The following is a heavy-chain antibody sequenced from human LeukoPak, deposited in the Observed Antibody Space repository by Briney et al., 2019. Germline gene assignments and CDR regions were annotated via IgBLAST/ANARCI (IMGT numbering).Heavy chain of an antibody. CDR3: AKMRFSEWFDAFDI. J-gene: IGHJ3*02. Sequence: PGRSLRLSCAASEFTFSSYGMHWVRQAPGKGLEWVAVISYDGSNKYYADSVKGRFTISRDSSKNTLYLQMNSLRAEDTAVYYSAKMRFSEWFDAFDIWGQGTMVTVSS. CDR2: ISYDGSNK. CDR1: EFTFSSYG. V-gene: IGHV3-30*18. D-gene: IGHD3-3*01.